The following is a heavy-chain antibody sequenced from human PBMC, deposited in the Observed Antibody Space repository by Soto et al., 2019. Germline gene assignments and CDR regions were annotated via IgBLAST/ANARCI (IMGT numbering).Heavy chain of an antibody. CDR3: ARGSGDYVSYLHY. CDR2: INHSGST. Sequence: SETLSLTCAVYGGSFSGYYWSWIRQPPGKGLEWIGEINHSGSTNYNPSLKSRVTISVDTSKNQFSLKLSSVTAADTAVYYCARGSGDYVSYLHYWGQGTLVTVSS. D-gene: IGHD4-17*01. J-gene: IGHJ4*02. CDR1: GGSFSGYY. V-gene: IGHV4-34*01.